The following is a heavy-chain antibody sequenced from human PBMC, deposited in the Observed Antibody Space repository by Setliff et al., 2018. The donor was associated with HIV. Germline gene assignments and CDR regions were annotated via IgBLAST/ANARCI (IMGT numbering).Heavy chain of an antibody. J-gene: IGHJ4*02. V-gene: IGHV1-3*01. CDR2: INAGNGNT. CDR3: ARDRAYSSSWYYDY. Sequence: ASVKVSCKASGYTFTSYAIHWVRQAPGQRLEWMGWINAGNGNTKYSQKFQGRVTITRDTSASTAYMELSSLRSEDTAVYYCARDRAYSSSWYYDYWGQGTLVTVSS. CDR1: GYTFTSYA. D-gene: IGHD6-13*01.